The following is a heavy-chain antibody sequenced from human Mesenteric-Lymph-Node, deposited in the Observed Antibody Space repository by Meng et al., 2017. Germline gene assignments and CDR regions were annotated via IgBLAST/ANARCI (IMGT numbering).Heavy chain of an antibody. Sequence: QEPVEESGPGLGKPSQALSLTCTVSGGSISSGAYHWSWIRQPPGKGLEWIGYIYNSGSTYYNPSLKSRVTISVDTSKSQFSLKLRFVTAADTAVYYCAREGRSHQVGVSVYWGQGNLVTVSS. CDR3: AREGRSHQVGVSVY. D-gene: IGHD2-21*01. J-gene: IGHJ4*02. CDR2: IYNSGST. V-gene: IGHV4-30-4*01. CDR1: GGSISSGAYH.